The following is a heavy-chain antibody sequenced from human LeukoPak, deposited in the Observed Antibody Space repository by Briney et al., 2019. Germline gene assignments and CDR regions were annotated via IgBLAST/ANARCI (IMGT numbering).Heavy chain of an antibody. V-gene: IGHV1-46*01. Sequence: ASVKVSCKASGYTCTRHYMHWVRQAPGQGLEWMEIINPSGGSTIYAQKFQGRVTMTRDTSTSTVYMELSSLISEDTAVYYCARVLGGLAFRTFDYWGQGTLVTVSS. CDR2: INPSGGST. J-gene: IGHJ4*02. CDR3: ARVLGGLAFRTFDY. CDR1: GYTCTRHY. D-gene: IGHD3-16*01.